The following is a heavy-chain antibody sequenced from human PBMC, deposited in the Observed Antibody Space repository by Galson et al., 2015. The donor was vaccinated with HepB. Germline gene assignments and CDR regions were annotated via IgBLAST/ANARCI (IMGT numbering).Heavy chain of an antibody. CDR3: AHRRGGSYYSY. CDR1: GFSVSTSGVG. V-gene: IGHV2-5*01. Sequence: PALVKPTQTLTLTCTFSGFSVSTSGVGMGWIRQPPGKALEWLALMYWNDAKRYSPSLKSRLNITNDTSKKQVVLTMTNMDPVDTATYYCAHRRGGSYYSYWGQGTLVTVSS. J-gene: IGHJ4*02. CDR2: MYWNDAK. D-gene: IGHD1-26*01.